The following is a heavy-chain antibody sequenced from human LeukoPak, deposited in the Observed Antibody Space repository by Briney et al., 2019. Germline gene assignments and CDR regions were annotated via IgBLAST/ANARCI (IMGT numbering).Heavy chain of an antibody. CDR2: INPNSGGT. D-gene: IGHD6-13*01. CDR1: GYTFTGYY. CDR3: ARGRYSSSWYDYWYFDL. J-gene: IGHJ2*01. Sequence: GASVKVSCKASGYTFTGYYMHWVRQAPGQELEWMGWINPNSGGTNYAQKFQGWVTMTRDTSISTAYMELSRLRSDDTAVYYCARGRYSSSWYDYWYFDLWGRGTLVTVSS. V-gene: IGHV1-2*04.